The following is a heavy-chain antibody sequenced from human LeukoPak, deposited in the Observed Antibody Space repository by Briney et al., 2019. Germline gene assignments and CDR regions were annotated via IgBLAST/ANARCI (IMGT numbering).Heavy chain of an antibody. D-gene: IGHD2-2*01. Sequence: SETLSLTCTVSGGSISSYYWSWIRQPPGKGLEWIGYMHYSGRTNYNPTLKSRATISIDTSKTQFSLKLSSVAAADTAVYYCARFEYCSSTSCGGYYYYGVDVWGQGTTVTVSS. CDR3: ARFEYCSSTSCGGYYYYGVDV. J-gene: IGHJ6*02. V-gene: IGHV4-59*01. CDR1: GGSISSYY. CDR2: MHYSGRT.